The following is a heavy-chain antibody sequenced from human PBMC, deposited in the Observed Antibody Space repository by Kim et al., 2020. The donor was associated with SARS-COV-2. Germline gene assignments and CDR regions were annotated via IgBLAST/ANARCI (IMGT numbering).Heavy chain of an antibody. CDR3: ARGLSSGYYPSYFDY. V-gene: IGHV3-30*07. Sequence: DSVKGRFTISRDNSKNTLYLQMNSLRAEDTAVYYCARGLSSGYYPSYFDYWGQGTLVTVSS. J-gene: IGHJ4*02. D-gene: IGHD3-22*01.